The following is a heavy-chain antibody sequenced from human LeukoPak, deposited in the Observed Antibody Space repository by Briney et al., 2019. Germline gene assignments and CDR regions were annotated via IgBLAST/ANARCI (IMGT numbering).Heavy chain of an antibody. D-gene: IGHD2-2*01. CDR1: GYTFTGYY. CDR3: ARDIVVVPAAP. CDR2: INPNSGGT. J-gene: IGHJ5*02. Sequence: GASVKVSCKASGYTFTGYYMHWVRQAPGQGLEWMGWINPNSGGTNYAQRFQGRVTMTGDTSISTAYMELSRLRSDDTAVYYCARDIVVVPAAPWGQGTLVTVSS. V-gene: IGHV1-2*02.